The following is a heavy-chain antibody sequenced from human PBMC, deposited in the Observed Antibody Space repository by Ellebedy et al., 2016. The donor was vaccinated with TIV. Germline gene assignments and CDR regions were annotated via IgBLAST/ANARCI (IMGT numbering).Heavy chain of an antibody. CDR2: INPSGGST. D-gene: IGHD3-22*01. J-gene: IGHJ4*02. CDR3: AKGRGGGSDSSAPRYYFDY. CDR1: GYTFTSYY. V-gene: IGHV1-46*01. Sequence: AALVKVSCKASGYTFTSYYIHWVRQAPGQGLEWMGKINPSGGSTSYAQKFQGRVTMTRDTSTSTVYMELYSLRSEDTAVYYCAKGRGGGSDSSAPRYYFDYWGLGTLVTVSS.